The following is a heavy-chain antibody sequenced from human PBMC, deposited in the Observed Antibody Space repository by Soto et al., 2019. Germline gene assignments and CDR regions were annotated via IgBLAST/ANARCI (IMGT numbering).Heavy chain of an antibody. Sequence: QVQLQQSGPGLVEPSQTLSLTCVISGDSVSSNNAAWNWIRQSPSRGLEWLGRTYYRSKWYNDSAFSAKSRLTITPDTSMNQFSLQLNSVIPEDTAMYYCAIHRYRSWTYDRMDFWGQGTTVTVSS. D-gene: IGHD3-10*01. CDR1: GDSVSSNNAA. CDR3: AIHRYRSWTYDRMDF. V-gene: IGHV6-1*01. CDR2: TYYRSKWYN. J-gene: IGHJ6*02.